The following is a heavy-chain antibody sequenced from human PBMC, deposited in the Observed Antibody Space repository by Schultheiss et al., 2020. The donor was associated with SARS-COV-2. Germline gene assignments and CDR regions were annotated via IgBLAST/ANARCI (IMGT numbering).Heavy chain of an antibody. J-gene: IGHJ6*02. CDR2: INYSGTT. V-gene: IGHV4-30-4*08. CDR3: AREWDSSSSQYYYYGMDV. CDR1: GGSISSGDYY. D-gene: IGHD6-6*01. Sequence: SETLSLTCTVSGGSISSGDYYWSWIRQPPGKGLEWIGYINYSGTTYYNPSLKSRVTISVDTSKNQFSLKLSSVTAADTAVYYCAREWDSSSSQYYYYGMDVWGQGTTVTVSS.